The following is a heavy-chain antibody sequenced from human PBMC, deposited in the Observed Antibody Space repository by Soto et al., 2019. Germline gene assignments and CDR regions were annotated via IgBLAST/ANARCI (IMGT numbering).Heavy chain of an antibody. J-gene: IGHJ4*02. CDR1: GFTFSSYA. CDR2: ISGSGGST. CDR3: AKDSKAWFGELYGSYKY. V-gene: IGHV3-23*01. D-gene: IGHD3-10*01. Sequence: EVQLLESGGGLVQPGGSLRLSCAASGFTFSSYAMSWVRQAPGKGLEWVSAISGSGGSTYYADSVKGRFTISRDNSKNTLDPQMNSRRADDTAVYYCAKDSKAWFGELYGSYKYWGQGTLVTVSS.